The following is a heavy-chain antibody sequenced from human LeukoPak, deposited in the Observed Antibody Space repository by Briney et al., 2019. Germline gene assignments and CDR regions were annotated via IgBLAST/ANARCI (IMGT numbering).Heavy chain of an antibody. CDR2: ITRSSSYI. CDR1: GFTFSSYS. V-gene: IGHV3-21*01. CDR3: ARHVVAVGFDY. D-gene: IGHD3-22*01. J-gene: IGHJ4*02. Sequence: GGSLRLSCAASGFTFSSYSMNWVRQAPGKGLQWVSSITRSSSYIYYADSVKGRFTISRDNAKNSLYLQMNSLRAEDTAVYYCARHVVAVGFDYWGQGTLVTVSS.